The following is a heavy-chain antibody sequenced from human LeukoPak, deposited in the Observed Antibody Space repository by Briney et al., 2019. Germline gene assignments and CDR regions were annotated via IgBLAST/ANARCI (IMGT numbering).Heavy chain of an antibody. D-gene: IGHD3-3*01. J-gene: IGHJ4*02. CDR3: ARDLDYDFWSGYHHHFDY. V-gene: IGHV1-2*02. Sequence: ASVKVSCKASGYTFTGYYMHWVRQAPGQGLEWMGWINPNSGGTNYAQKFQGRVTMTRDTSISTAYMELSRLRSDDTAVYYCARDLDYDFWSGYHHHFDYWGQGTLVTVPS. CDR2: INPNSGGT. CDR1: GYTFTGYY.